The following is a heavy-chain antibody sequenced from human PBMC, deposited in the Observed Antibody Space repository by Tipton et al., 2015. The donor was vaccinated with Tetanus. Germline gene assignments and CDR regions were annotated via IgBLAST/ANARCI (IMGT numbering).Heavy chain of an antibody. J-gene: IGHJ6*03. V-gene: IGHV1-69*06. D-gene: IGHD3-10*01. CDR1: GGSFSTYA. CDR3: ARGAGGPRYYSYMGV. Sequence: QVQLVQSGAEVKKPGSSVKVSCKTSGGSFSTYAINWGRQAPGHGLEWMGGIIPIFGTPNYAQKFKGRVAITADKSTTTASMELRSRPSEDTPVYYCARGAGGPRYYSYMGVWGKGTTVLVSS. CDR2: IIPIFGTP.